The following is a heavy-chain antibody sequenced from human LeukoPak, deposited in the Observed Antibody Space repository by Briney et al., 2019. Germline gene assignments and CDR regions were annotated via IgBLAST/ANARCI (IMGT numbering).Heavy chain of an antibody. Sequence: SETLSLTCAVYGGSFSGYYWSWIRQPPGKGLEWIGEINHSGSTNYNPSLKSRVTISVDTSKNQFSLKLSSVTAADTAVYYCARGGDGYNYGGAFDIWGQGTMVTVSS. J-gene: IGHJ3*02. CDR2: INHSGST. V-gene: IGHV4-34*01. CDR3: ARGGDGYNYGGAFDI. D-gene: IGHD5-24*01. CDR1: GGSFSGYY.